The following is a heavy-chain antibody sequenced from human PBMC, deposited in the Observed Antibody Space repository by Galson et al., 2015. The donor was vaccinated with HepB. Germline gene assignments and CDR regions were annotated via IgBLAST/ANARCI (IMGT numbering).Heavy chain of an antibody. CDR1: GFTFSSYG. Sequence: LRLSCAASGFTFSSYGMHWVRQAPGKGLEWVAFIRYDGSNKYYADSVKGRFTISRDNSKNTLYLQMNSLRAEDTAVYYCAKDPHSSSWCETGMDVWGQGTTVTVSS. CDR3: AKDPHSSSWCETGMDV. D-gene: IGHD6-13*01. J-gene: IGHJ6*02. V-gene: IGHV3-30*02. CDR2: IRYDGSNK.